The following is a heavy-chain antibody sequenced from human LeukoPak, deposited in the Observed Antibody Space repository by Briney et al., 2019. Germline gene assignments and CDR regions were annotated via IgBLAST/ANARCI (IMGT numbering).Heavy chain of an antibody. D-gene: IGHD3-10*01. J-gene: IGHJ5*02. Sequence: GGSLRLSCVGSGFTFRNYWMSWVRQAPGKGLEWVAKVKHDGSEEYYVDSAKGRFTISRDNAKNSLYLQMNSLRAEDTAIYYCVRGSGWFDPWGQGTLVPVFS. CDR3: VRGSGWFDP. CDR2: VKHDGSEE. V-gene: IGHV3-7*04. CDR1: GFTFRNYW.